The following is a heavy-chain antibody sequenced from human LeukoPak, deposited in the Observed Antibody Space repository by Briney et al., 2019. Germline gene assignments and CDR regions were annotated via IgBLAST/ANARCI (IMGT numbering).Heavy chain of an antibody. CDR2: IYSGGYT. D-gene: IGHD3-10*01. CDR3: ATRAGYHYSGSGRPFDY. CDR1: GFTVNNNY. V-gene: IGHV3-53*01. J-gene: IGHJ4*02. Sequence: PGGSLRLSCAASGFTVNNNYMSWVCQAPGRGLEWVSVIYSGGYTYYAGSVKGRFTISRDNSKITLYLQMNTLRAEDTALYYCATRAGYHYSGSGRPFDYWGQGTLVTVSS.